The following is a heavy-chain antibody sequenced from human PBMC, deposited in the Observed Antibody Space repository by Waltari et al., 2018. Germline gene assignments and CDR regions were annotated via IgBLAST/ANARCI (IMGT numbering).Heavy chain of an antibody. V-gene: IGHV1-18*01. CDR1: GYTFTSYG. CDR2: IIAYNGNT. D-gene: IGHD3-22*01. Sequence: QVQLVQSGAEVNKPGASVKVSCKASGYTFTSYGISWVRQAPGQGLEWMGWIIAYNGNTNYAQKLQGKLTMTTDTSTNTAYMELMSLRSDDTAVYYCARVRRDYYDGSGYFFGNWGQGTLVTVSS. CDR3: ARVRRDYYDGSGYFFGN. J-gene: IGHJ4*02.